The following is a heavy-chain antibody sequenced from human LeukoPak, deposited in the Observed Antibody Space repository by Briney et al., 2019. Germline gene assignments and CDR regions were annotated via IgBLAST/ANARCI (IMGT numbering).Heavy chain of an antibody. CDR2: IIPILGIA. CDR1: GGTFSSYA. D-gene: IGHD3-22*01. V-gene: IGHV1-69*04. Sequence: SVKVSCKASGGTFSSYAISWVRQAPEQGLEWMGRIIPILGIANYAQKFQGRVTITADKSTSTAYMELSSLRSEDTAVYYCARARMYYYDSSGQRYYYGMDVWGQGTTVTVSS. CDR3: ARARMYYYDSSGQRYYYGMDV. J-gene: IGHJ6*02.